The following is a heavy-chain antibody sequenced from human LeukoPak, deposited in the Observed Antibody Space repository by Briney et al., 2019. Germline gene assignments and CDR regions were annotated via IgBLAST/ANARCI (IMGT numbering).Heavy chain of an antibody. CDR1: GFTFSSYG. CDR3: AKAGRGYSGYDYYYYYYMDV. D-gene: IGHD5-12*01. Sequence: GGSLRLSCAASGFTFSSYGMHWVRQAPGKGLEWVAVISYDGSNKYYADSVKGRFTISRDNSKNTLYLQMNSLRAEDTAVYYCAKAGRGYSGYDYYYYYYMDVWGKGTTVTVSS. V-gene: IGHV3-30*18. J-gene: IGHJ6*03. CDR2: ISYDGSNK.